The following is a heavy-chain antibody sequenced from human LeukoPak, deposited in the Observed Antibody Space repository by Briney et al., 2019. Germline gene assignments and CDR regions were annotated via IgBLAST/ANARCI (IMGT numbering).Heavy chain of an antibody. CDR1: GFTFSSYW. J-gene: IGHJ4*02. Sequence: GGSLRLSCAASGFTFSSYWMHWVRQAPGKGLVWVSRINSDGSSTSYADSVKGRFTISRDNSKNTLYLQMNSLRAEDTAVYYCAKVGGAATFDYWGQGTLVTVSS. CDR3: AKVGGAATFDY. V-gene: IGHV3-74*01. CDR2: INSDGSST. D-gene: IGHD3-10*01.